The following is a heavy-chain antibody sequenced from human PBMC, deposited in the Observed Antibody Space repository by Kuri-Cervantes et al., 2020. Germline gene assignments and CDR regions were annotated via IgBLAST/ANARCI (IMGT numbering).Heavy chain of an antibody. CDR2: ISSSSSTI. CDR1: GFTFSSYS. V-gene: IGHV3-48*01. Sequence: LSLTCAASGFTFSSYSMNWVRQAPGKGLEWVSYISSSSSTIYYADSVKGRFTISRDNAKNSLYLQMNSLRAEDTAVYYCARDGEWDAFDIWGQGTMVTVSS. D-gene: IGHD2-8*01. CDR3: ARDGEWDAFDI. J-gene: IGHJ3*02.